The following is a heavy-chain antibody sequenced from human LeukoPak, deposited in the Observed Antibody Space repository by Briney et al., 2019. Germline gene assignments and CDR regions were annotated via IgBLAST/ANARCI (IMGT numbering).Heavy chain of an antibody. CDR2: ISGSGGST. V-gene: IGHV3-23*01. J-gene: IGHJ4*02. Sequence: GGSLRLSCAASGFTFSSYAMSWVRQAPGKGLEWVSAISGSGGSTYYADSVKGRFTISRDNSKNTLYLQMNSLRAEDTAVYYCARHGRVRGVNYYFHYWGQGTLVTVSS. CDR3: ARHGRVRGVNYYFHY. CDR1: GFTFSSYA. D-gene: IGHD3-10*01.